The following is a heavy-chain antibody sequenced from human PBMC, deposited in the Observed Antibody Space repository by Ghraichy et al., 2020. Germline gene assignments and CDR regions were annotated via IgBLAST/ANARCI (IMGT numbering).Heavy chain of an antibody. D-gene: IGHD6-19*01. V-gene: IGHV3-66*01. CDR2: IYSGGST. CDR3: AREAGSYSSGWFDYWYFDL. J-gene: IGHJ2*01. CDR1: GFTVSSNY. Sequence: GESLNISCAASGFTVSSNYMSWVRQAPGKGLEWVSVIYSGGSTYYADSVKGRFTISRDNSKNTLYLQMNSLRAEDTAVYYCAREAGSYSSGWFDYWYFDLWGRGTLVTVSS.